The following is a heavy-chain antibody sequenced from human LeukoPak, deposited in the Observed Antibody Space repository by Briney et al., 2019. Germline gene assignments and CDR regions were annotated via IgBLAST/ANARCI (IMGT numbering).Heavy chain of an antibody. CDR1: GFTFSTYW. CDR3: ARIHALYSGSYYEDYYYGMDV. D-gene: IGHD1-26*01. J-gene: IGHJ6*02. CDR2: IKHDGSEK. V-gene: IGHV3-7*02. Sequence: GGSLRLSCAASGFTFSTYWMSWVRQAPGRGLEWVANIKHDGSEKFYVDSVRGRFTISRDNAKNSLYLQMNSLRAEDTAVYYCARIHALYSGSYYEDYYYGMDVWGQGTTVTVSS.